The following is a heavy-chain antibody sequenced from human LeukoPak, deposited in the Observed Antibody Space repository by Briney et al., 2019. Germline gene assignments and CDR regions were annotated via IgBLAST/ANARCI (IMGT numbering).Heavy chain of an antibody. CDR1: GFTFINFL. CDR2: INEDGSRE. Sequence: GGSLRLSCAASGFTFINFLMTWFRHSPGKGLEWVASINEDGSRELYVDSAKGRFSISRDNANNALSPQMNSLRVEDTAVYYCARDPPRRSDFWGQGTLVTVSS. V-gene: IGHV3-7*01. CDR3: ARDPPRRSDF. J-gene: IGHJ4*02.